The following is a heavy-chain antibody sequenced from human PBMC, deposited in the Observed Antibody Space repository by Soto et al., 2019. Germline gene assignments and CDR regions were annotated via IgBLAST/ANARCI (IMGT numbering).Heavy chain of an antibody. D-gene: IGHD2-15*01. Sequence: GESLKISCKSSGYSLATYWVTWVRQMPGKGLEWMGRIDPSDSYINYSPSFQGRVTISADESLNTAYLQWSSLEASDTAMYYCARLGDCSGGSCFSRYYYHGMDVWGQGTTVTVSS. CDR2: IDPSDSYI. V-gene: IGHV5-10-1*01. J-gene: IGHJ6*02. CDR1: GYSLATYW. CDR3: ARLGDCSGGSCFSRYYYHGMDV.